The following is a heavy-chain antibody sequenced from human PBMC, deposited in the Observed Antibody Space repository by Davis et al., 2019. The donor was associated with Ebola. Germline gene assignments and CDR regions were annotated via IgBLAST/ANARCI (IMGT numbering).Heavy chain of an antibody. J-gene: IGHJ4*02. CDR1: GFTFSSYA. D-gene: IGHD1-26*01. CDR3: ARVNSGSYSLNDY. CDR2: ISGSGGST. V-gene: IGHV3-23*01. Sequence: PGGSLRLSCAAPGFTFSSYAMSWVPQAPGKGLEWVSAISGSGGSTYYADSVKGRFTISRDNSKSTLYLQMNSLRAEDTAVYYCARVNSGSYSLNDYWGQGTLVTVSS.